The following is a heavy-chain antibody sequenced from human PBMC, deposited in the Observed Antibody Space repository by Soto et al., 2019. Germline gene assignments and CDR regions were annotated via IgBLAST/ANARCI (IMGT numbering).Heavy chain of an antibody. J-gene: IGHJ3*02. CDR3: ARDNNPGGYDYLAFDI. CDR2: IYYSGST. Sequence: QVQLQESGPGLVKPSQTLSLTCTVSGGSITSGGYYWSWIRQHPGKGLEWIGYIYYSGSTYYNPSLKSRVTISVDTSKNQFSLKLSSVTAADTAVYYCARDNNPGGYDYLAFDIWAQGTMVTVSS. CDR1: GGSITSGGYY. D-gene: IGHD5-12*01. V-gene: IGHV4-31*03.